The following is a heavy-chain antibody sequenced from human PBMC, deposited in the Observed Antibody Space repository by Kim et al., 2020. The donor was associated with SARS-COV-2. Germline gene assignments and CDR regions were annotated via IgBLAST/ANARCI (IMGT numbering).Heavy chain of an antibody. CDR3: AKIYYDSCGYSGGYFDY. Sequence: GGSLRLSCAASGFTFSSYAMSWVRQAPGKGLEWVSAISGSGGSTYYADSVKGRFTISRDNSKNTLYLQMNSLRAEDTAVYYCAKIYYDSCGYSGGYFDYWGQGTLVTVSS. V-gene: IGHV3-23*01. CDR1: GFTFSSYA. D-gene: IGHD3-22*01. J-gene: IGHJ4*02. CDR2: ISGSGGST.